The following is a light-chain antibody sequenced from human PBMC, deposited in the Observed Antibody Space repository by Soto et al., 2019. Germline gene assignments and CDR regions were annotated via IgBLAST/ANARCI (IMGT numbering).Light chain of an antibody. Sequence: QSALTQPASVSGSPGQSITISCTGTSSDVGLYDYVSWYQQHPGKAPQLMIYAVSNRPSGVSNRFSASKSGNTASLFISGLQAEDEADYYGSSYTSDSPYVFGSGTEVTV. CDR3: SSYTSDSPYV. CDR1: SSDVGLYDY. V-gene: IGLV2-14*01. J-gene: IGLJ1*01. CDR2: AVS.